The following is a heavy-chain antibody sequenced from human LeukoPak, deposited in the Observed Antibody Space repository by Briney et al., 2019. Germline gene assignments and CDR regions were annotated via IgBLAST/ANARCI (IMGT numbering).Heavy chain of an antibody. CDR2: FDPEDGET. CDR1: GYTLTELS. J-gene: IGHJ4*02. D-gene: IGHD6-19*01. CDR3: ATYRYSSGWYHFDY. Sequence: ASVKVSCKVSGYTLTELSMHWVRQAPGKGLEWMGGFDPEDGETIYAQKFQGRVTMTEDTSTDTAYMELSSLRSEDTAVYYCATYRYSSGWYHFDYWGQGTLVTVSS. V-gene: IGHV1-24*01.